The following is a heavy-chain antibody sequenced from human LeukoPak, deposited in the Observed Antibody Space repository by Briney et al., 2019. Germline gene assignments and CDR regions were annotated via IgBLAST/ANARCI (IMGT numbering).Heavy chain of an antibody. CDR1: GFSLSTSGMC. CDR2: IDWDDDK. V-gene: IGHV2-70*11. CDR3: ARDTSTVVTPGDYYYYMDV. J-gene: IGHJ6*03. Sequence: SGPALVKPTQTLTLTCTFSGFSLSTSGMCVSWIRQPPGKALEWLARIDWDDDKYYSTSLKTRLTISKDTSKNQVVLTMTNMDPVDTATYYCARDTSTVVTPGDYYYYMDVWGKGTTVTVSS. D-gene: IGHD4-23*01.